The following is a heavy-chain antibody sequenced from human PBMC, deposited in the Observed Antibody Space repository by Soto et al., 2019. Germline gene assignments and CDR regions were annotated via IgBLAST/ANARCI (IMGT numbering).Heavy chain of an antibody. CDR1: GGSISSGGYY. Sequence: SETLSLTCTVSGGSISSGGYYWSWIRQHPGKGLEWIGYIYYSGSTYYNPSLKSRVTISVDTSKNQFSLKLSSVTAADTAVYYCARDQGMEYYYYGMDVWGQGTTVTVSS. CDR2: IYYSGST. CDR3: ARDQGMEYYYYGMDV. V-gene: IGHV4-31*03. J-gene: IGHJ6*02. D-gene: IGHD1-1*01.